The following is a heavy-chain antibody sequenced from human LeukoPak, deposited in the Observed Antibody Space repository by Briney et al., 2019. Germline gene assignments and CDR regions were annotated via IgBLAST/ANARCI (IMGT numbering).Heavy chain of an antibody. J-gene: IGHJ3*02. Sequence: SETLSLTCTVSGGSISSSSYYWGWIRQPPGKGLEWIGSIYYSGSTYYNPSLKSRVTISVDTSKNQFSLKLSSVTAADTAVYYCARDDRVLMVSGGIGLNDAFDIWGQGTMVTVSS. D-gene: IGHD2-8*01. CDR3: ARDDRVLMVSGGIGLNDAFDI. V-gene: IGHV4-39*07. CDR1: GGSISSSSYY. CDR2: IYYSGST.